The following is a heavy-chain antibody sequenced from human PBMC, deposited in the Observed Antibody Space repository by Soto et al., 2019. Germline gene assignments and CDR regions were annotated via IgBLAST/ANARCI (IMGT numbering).Heavy chain of an antibody. Sequence: GGSLRLSCAASGFTFSSYGMHWVRQAPGKGLEWVAVISYDGSNKYYADSVKGRFTISRDNSKNTLYMQMKRLRAEDTAVYYCAKDSHTGWELLQNPFDYWGQGTLVTVSS. CDR1: GFTFSSYG. CDR2: ISYDGSNK. J-gene: IGHJ4*02. V-gene: IGHV3-30*18. CDR3: AKDSHTGWELLQNPFDY. D-gene: IGHD1-26*01.